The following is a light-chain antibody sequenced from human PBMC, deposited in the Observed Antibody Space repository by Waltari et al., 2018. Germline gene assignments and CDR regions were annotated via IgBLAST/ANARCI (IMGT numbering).Light chain of an antibody. CDR1: QDISNY. Sequence: IQLTQSPSSLSASVGDSVTITCRASQDISNYLAWYQEKPGKAPKVLISAASTLQSGVPSRFSCSGSGTDFTLTISSLQPEDFATYYCQQLNSAFGPGTKVDIK. V-gene: IGKV1-9*01. J-gene: IGKJ3*01. CDR3: QQLNSA. CDR2: AAS.